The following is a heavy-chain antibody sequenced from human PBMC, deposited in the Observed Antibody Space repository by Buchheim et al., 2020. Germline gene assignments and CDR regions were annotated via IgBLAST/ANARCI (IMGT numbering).Heavy chain of an antibody. CDR2: IYYSGST. CDR1: GGSISSSSYY. J-gene: IGHJ6*02. CDR3: VRQGLVTVSGTVYFYYGLDV. Sequence: QLQLQESGPGLVKPSETLSLTCTVSGGSISSSSYYWGWIRQPPGKGLEWIGSIYYSGSTHYNPTLKSRVTIFVDTSKNQFSRKLSSLTAADTAVYYCVRQGLVTVSGTVYFYYGLDVWGQGTT. D-gene: IGHD6-19*01. V-gene: IGHV4-39*01.